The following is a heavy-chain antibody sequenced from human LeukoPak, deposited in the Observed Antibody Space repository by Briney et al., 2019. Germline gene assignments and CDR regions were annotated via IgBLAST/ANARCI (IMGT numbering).Heavy chain of an antibody. CDR3: ARDIVVVTVGTLDI. CDR2: IYYTGST. V-gene: IGHV4-39*07. Sequence: PSETLSLTCSVSGGSISSSSYYWGWIRQPPGKGLEWIGSIYYTGSTYYNPSLKSRVTMSVDTSKNQFSLKLSSVTAADTAVYYCARDIVVVTVGTLDIWGQGTMVTVSS. D-gene: IGHD2-21*02. J-gene: IGHJ3*02. CDR1: GGSISSSSYY.